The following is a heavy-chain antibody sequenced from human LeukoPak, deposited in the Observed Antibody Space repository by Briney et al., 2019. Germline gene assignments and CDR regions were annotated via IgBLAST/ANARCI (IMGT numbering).Heavy chain of an antibody. Sequence: GGSLRLSCAASGFTFSGYRMNWVRQAPGKGLEWVSSISGSSNYIYYADSVKGRFTISRDNAKNSLYLQMNSLRAEDTAVYYCARTYDILTGYYEYYYYGMDVWGQGTTVTVSS. CDR3: ARTYDILTGYYEYYYYGMDV. D-gene: IGHD3-9*01. CDR1: GFTFSGYR. CDR2: ISGSSNYI. J-gene: IGHJ6*02. V-gene: IGHV3-21*01.